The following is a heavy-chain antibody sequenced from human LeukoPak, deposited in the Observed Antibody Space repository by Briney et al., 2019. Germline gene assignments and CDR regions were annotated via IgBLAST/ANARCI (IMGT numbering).Heavy chain of an antibody. CDR3: AKGRYSNYPGGEFDP. Sequence: PGGSLRLSCAASGFTFSNSAMSWVRQAPGKGLEWVAGISGSGKNTWYADSVKGRFTISRDNSENTLFLQMNSLRAEDTAAYFCAKGRYSNYPGGEFDPWGQGTLVTVSS. CDR1: GFTFSNSA. D-gene: IGHD4-11*01. V-gene: IGHV3-23*01. CDR2: ISGSGKNT. J-gene: IGHJ5*02.